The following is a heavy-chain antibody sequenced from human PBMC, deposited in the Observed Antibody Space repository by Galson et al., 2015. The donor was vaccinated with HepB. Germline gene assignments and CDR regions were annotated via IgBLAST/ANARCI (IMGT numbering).Heavy chain of an antibody. CDR2: IYYSGST. Sequence: TLSLTCTVSGGSISSYYWSWIRQPPGKGLEWIGYIYYSGSTNYNPSLKSRVTISVDTSKNQFSLKLSSVTAADTAVYYCARGRYSDYFDYWGQGTLVTVSS. CDR3: ARGRYSDYFDY. D-gene: IGHD5-12*01. V-gene: IGHV4-59*01. CDR1: GGSISSYY. J-gene: IGHJ4*02.